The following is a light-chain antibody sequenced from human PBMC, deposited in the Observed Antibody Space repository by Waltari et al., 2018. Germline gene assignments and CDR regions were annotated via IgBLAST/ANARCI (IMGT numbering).Light chain of an antibody. CDR2: DVS. J-gene: IGLJ1*01. V-gene: IGLV2-14*03. Sequence: QTALTQPASVSGSPGQSITISCAGTSSDVGDYNYVSWYQQYPGEAPKLIIYDVSQRPSGVSNRFAGSKSGNTASLTISGIQAEDEADYYCSSYISDDTLDVFGTGTKVTVL. CDR1: SSDVGDYNY. CDR3: SSYISDDTLDV.